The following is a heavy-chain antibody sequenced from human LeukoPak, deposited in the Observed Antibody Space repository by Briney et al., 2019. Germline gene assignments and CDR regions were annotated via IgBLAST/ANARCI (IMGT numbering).Heavy chain of an antibody. CDR1: GFTVRNNY. CDR3: ARNSGELGA. CDR2: IHRDGGT. J-gene: IGHJ5*02. V-gene: IGHV3-53*01. D-gene: IGHD2-21*01. Sequence: GGSLTLSCAASGFTVRNNYMSWVPRAAGKGLDWVSPIHRDGGTYYADSVKGRFTISRDNSKNTLYLQMNSLRAEDTAVYYCARNSGELGAWGQGTLVAVSS.